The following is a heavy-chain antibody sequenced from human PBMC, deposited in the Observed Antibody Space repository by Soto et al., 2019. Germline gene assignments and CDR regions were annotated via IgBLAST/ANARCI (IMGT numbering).Heavy chain of an antibody. J-gene: IGHJ4*02. D-gene: IGHD3-3*01. Sequence: GGSLRLSCAASGFTSSSYWMHWVRQAPGKGLEWVSVIGGGGGSIYYADYVKGRFTISRDNSKNTLYLQMNSLRVEDTAVYYCAKNYDDYFFDYWGQGSLVTVSS. V-gene: IGHV3-23*01. CDR3: AKNYDDYFFDY. CDR2: IGGGGGSI. CDR1: GFTSSSYW.